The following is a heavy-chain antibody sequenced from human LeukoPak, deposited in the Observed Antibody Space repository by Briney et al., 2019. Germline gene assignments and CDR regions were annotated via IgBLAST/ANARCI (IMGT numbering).Heavy chain of an antibody. Sequence: GGSLRLSCAVSGFIVSSNYMTWVRQAPGKGLKWVSGISASNGNTYHADSVKGRFTISRDNSKGTLYLQMNSLRVEDTAVYYCAKGSSDSWYSALEYWGQGTLVTVSS. CDR3: AKGSSDSWYSALEY. CDR2: ISASNGNT. CDR1: GFIVSSNY. V-gene: IGHV3-23*01. J-gene: IGHJ4*02. D-gene: IGHD3-22*01.